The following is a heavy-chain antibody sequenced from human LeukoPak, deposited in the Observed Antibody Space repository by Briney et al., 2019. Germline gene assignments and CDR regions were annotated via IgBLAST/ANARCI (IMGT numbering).Heavy chain of an antibody. CDR1: GFTFSGSA. CDR2: IRSKANSYAT. J-gene: IGHJ4*02. CDR3: TRPSYDSSVSGVVY. Sequence: GGSLRLSCATSGFTFSGSAIHWVRQASGKGLEWVGRIRSKANSYATTDVASVRGRFSISRDDSKNTAYLQMNSLKTEGTAVYYCTRPSYDSSVSGVVYWGQGTLVTVSS. D-gene: IGHD3-22*01. V-gene: IGHV3-73*01.